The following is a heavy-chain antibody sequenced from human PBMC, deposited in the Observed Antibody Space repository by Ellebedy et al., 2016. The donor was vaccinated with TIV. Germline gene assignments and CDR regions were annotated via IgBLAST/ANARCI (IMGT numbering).Heavy chain of an antibody. J-gene: IGHJ4*02. CDR2: IYSGGST. Sequence: GESLKISCAASGFTVSSNYMSWVRQAPGKGLEWVSVIYSGGSTYYADSVKGRFTISRDNSKNTLYLQMNSLRAEDTAVYYCAKDDEYSSSFQFDYWGQGTLVTVSS. V-gene: IGHV3-66*01. D-gene: IGHD6-13*01. CDR3: AKDDEYSSSFQFDY. CDR1: GFTVSSNY.